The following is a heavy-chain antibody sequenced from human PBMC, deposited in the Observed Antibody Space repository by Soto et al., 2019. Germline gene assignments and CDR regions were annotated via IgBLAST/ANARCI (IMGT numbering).Heavy chain of an antibody. V-gene: IGHV3-21*01. CDR1: GFTFSSYS. Sequence: GGSLRLSCAASGFTFSSYSMNWVRQAPGKGLEWVSSISSSSSYIYYADSVKGRFTISRDNAKNSLYLQMNSLRAEDTAVYYCARDESPGYYDFWSGSEYYYYGMDVWGQGTTVTVSS. D-gene: IGHD3-3*01. J-gene: IGHJ6*02. CDR3: ARDESPGYYDFWSGSEYYYYGMDV. CDR2: ISSSSSYI.